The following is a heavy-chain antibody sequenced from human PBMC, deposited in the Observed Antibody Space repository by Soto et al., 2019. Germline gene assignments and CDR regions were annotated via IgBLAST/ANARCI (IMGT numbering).Heavy chain of an antibody. CDR2: VTGSESEI. J-gene: IGHJ5*02. Sequence: LRLCCAASGFTISTYAMTWVRQAAGRAREGAAGVTGSESEIYYAVSVKCRFTISKNITNNPLYLQMNSLREEHTALYYCAKDALYRDGLWPMDSWGQGTLVTVSS. CDR3: AKDALYRDGLWPMDS. D-gene: IGHD2-2*02. V-gene: IGHV3-23*01. CDR1: GFTISTYA.